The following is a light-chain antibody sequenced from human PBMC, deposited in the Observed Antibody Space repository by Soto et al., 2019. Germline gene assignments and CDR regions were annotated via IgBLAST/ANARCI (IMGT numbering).Light chain of an antibody. Sequence: EIVLMQSPGTLSLSPGERATLSCRASQSVSSNFLAWYQQKPGQAPRLLIYGASSRATGIPDRFSGSGSGTDFTLTISRLEPEDFAVYYCQQYDSSPLTFGGGTKVEIK. CDR2: GAS. CDR3: QQYDSSPLT. CDR1: QSVSSNF. V-gene: IGKV3-20*01. J-gene: IGKJ4*01.